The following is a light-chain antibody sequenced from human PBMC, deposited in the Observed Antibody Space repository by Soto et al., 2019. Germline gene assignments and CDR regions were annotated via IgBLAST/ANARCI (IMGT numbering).Light chain of an antibody. Sequence: DIQMTQSPSTLSASVGDRVTITCRASQNINNWLAWYQQKPGKAPKLLIYDASSLESGVPSRFSGSGSGTEFTLTISNLQPDDLATYYCQQHESFWTFGQGTKLEMK. J-gene: IGKJ2*01. CDR1: QNINNW. V-gene: IGKV1-5*01. CDR3: QQHESFWT. CDR2: DAS.